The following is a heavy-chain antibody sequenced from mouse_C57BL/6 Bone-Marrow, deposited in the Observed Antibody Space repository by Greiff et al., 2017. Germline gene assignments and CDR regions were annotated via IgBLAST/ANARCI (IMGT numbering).Heavy chain of an antibody. D-gene: IGHD2-3*01. V-gene: IGHV10-1*01. CDR3: VRQGGLDGGWFAY. CDR2: IRSKSNNYAT. J-gene: IGHJ3*01. Sequence: EVQRVESGGGLVQPKGSLKLSCAASGFSFNTYAMNWVRQAPGKGLEWVARIRSKSNNYATYYADSVKDRFTISRDDSESMLYLQMNNLKTEDTAMYYCVRQGGLDGGWFAYWGQGTLVTVSA. CDR1: GFSFNTYA.